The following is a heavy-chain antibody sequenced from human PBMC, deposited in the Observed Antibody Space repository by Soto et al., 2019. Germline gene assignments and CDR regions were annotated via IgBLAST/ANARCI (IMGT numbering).Heavy chain of an antibody. D-gene: IGHD3-22*01. Sequence: PGGSLRLSCAASGFTFSSYWMSWVRQAPGKGLEWVANIKQDGSEKYYVDSVKGRFTISRDNAKNSLYLQMNSLRAEDTAVYYCARDRFVGPMIVVVPIYWGQGTLVTVS. J-gene: IGHJ4*02. CDR2: IKQDGSEK. CDR1: GFTFSSYW. V-gene: IGHV3-7*01. CDR3: ARDRFVGPMIVVVPIY.